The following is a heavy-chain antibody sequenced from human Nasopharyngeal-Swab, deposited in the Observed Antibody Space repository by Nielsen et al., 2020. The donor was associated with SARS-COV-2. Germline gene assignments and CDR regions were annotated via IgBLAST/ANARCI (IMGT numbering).Heavy chain of an antibody. CDR1: GGSFSGYY. CDR3: ARGLDCSGGSCSPRGMDV. D-gene: IGHD2-15*01. V-gene: IGHV4-34*01. CDR2: INHSGST. Sequence: GSLRLSCAVYGGSFSGYYWSWIRQPPGKGLEWIGEINHSGSTNYNPSLKSRVTISVDTSKNQFPLKLSSVTAADTAVYYCARGLDCSGGSCSPRGMDVWGQGTTVTVSS. J-gene: IGHJ6*02.